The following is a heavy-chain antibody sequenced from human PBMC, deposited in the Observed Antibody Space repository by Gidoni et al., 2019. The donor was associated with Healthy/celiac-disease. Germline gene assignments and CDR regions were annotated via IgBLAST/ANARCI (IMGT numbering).Heavy chain of an antibody. Sequence: ELQLVESGGGLVKSGGSLRLSCAASGFPFRSYTMHVGRQAPGKGLEWVSSISRSSSDIYYADSVKGRFTISRDNAKNSLYLQMNSLRAEDTAVYYCASITMVRGSFAFDIWGQGTMVTVSS. CDR1: GFPFRSYT. CDR3: ASITMVRGSFAFDI. D-gene: IGHD3-10*01. CDR2: ISRSSSDI. J-gene: IGHJ3*02. V-gene: IGHV3-21*01.